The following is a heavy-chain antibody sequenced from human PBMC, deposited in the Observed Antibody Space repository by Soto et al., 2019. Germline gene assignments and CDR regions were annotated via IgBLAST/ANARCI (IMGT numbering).Heavy chain of an antibody. V-gene: IGHV3-23*01. D-gene: IGHD6-13*01. J-gene: IGHJ4*02. CDR1: GFTFSSYA. Sequence: HPGGSLRLSCAASGFTFSSYAMSWVRQAPGKGLEWVSAISGSGGSTYYADSVKGRFTISRDNSKNTLYLQMNSLRAEDTAVYYCAKGKRLIAAAGSDYWGQGTLVTVSS. CDR2: ISGSGGST. CDR3: AKGKRLIAAAGSDY.